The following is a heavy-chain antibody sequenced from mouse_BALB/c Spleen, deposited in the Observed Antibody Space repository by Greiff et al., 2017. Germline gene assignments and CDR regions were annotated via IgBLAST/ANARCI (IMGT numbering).Heavy chain of an antibody. CDR1: GFTFSDYY. Sequence: EVQLVESGGGLVKPGGSLKLSCAASGFTFSDYYMYWVRQTPEKRLEWVATISAGGSYNYYPDSVKGRFTISSDNAKNNRYLQMSSLKSEDTAMYYCARAEYGNYDYAMDDWGQGTSVTVSS. CDR3: ARAEYGNYDYAMDD. D-gene: IGHD2-10*02. CDR2: ISAGGSYN. J-gene: IGHJ4*01. V-gene: IGHV5-4*02.